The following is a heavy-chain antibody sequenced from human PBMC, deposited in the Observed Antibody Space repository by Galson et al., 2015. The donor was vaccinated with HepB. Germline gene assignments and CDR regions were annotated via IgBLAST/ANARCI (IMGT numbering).Heavy chain of an antibody. CDR1: GFTFIGYA. D-gene: IGHD4-17*01. J-gene: IGHJ5*02. CDR2: VSGFDGTT. V-gene: IGHV3-23*01. CDR3: ARSRTRDYGDYGWFDP. Sequence: SLRLSCAAPGFTFIGYAMTWVRQAPGKGLEWVSSVSGFDGTTQYADSVKGRFTISRDNSKNTLYLQMNSLRSEDTAVYYCARSRTRDYGDYGWFDPWGQGTLVTVSS.